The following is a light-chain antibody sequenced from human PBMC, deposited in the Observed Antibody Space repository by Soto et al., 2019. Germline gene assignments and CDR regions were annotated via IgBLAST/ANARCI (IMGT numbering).Light chain of an antibody. CDR2: SNN. V-gene: IGLV1-44*01. Sequence: QSVLTQPPSASGTPGQRVTISCSGSSSNIGSNAVNWYQQLPGTAPKLLIYSNNQRPSGVPDRFSDSKSGTSASLAISGLQSEDEADYYCAAWDDSLNGWVFGGGTNRTVL. CDR3: AAWDDSLNGWV. CDR1: SSNIGSNA. J-gene: IGLJ3*02.